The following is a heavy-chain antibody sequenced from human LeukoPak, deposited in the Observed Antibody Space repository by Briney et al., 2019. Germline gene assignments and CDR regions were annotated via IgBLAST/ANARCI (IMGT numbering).Heavy chain of an antibody. V-gene: IGHV4-34*01. CDR1: DGPFSGYY. CDR2: INHSGST. Sequence: SETLSLTCAVYDGPFSGYYWSWIRQPPGKGLEWIGEINHSGSTNYNPSLKSRVTISVDTSKNQFSLKLSSVTAADTAVYYCAYGISSGWYSWGQGTLVTVSS. CDR3: AYGISSGWYS. J-gene: IGHJ5*02. D-gene: IGHD6-19*01.